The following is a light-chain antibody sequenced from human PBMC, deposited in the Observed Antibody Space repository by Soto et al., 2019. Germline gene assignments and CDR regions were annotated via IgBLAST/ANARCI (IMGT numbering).Light chain of an antibody. CDR1: QTISTY. J-gene: IGKJ2*01. CDR2: AAS. V-gene: IGKV1-39*01. Sequence: DIQMTQSPSSLSASVGDRVTITCRASQTISTYLNWYQQTPGKAPKLLIYAASSLQSGVPSRFSGSGSGTDFTFTIRSLQPEDFATSHCQQRFSILYYFGQGTKVEI. CDR3: QQRFSILYY.